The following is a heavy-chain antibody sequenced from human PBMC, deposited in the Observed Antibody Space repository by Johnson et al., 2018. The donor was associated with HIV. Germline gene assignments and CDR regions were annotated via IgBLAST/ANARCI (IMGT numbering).Heavy chain of an antibody. CDR1: GFTVSSNY. Sequence: VQLVESGGGLVQPGGSLRLSCAASGFTVSSNYMSWVRQAPGKGLEWVSGIYSGASTYYADSVKGRFTISRDHSKNTLYLQRNSLRAEDTAVYYCATPPNHYYDSSGYAFDIWGQWTMVTVSS. J-gene: IGHJ3*02. V-gene: IGHV3-66*02. CDR3: ATPPNHYYDSSGYAFDI. D-gene: IGHD3-22*01. CDR2: IYSGAST.